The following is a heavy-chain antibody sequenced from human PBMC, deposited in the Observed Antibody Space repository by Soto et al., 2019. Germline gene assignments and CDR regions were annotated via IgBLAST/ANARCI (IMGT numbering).Heavy chain of an antibody. CDR1: GFTFSSYS. V-gene: IGHV3-21*01. CDR3: LRAQLEVDIVASNHC. J-gene: IGHJ4*02. D-gene: IGHD5-12*01. CDR2: ISSSSSYI. Sequence: EVQLVESGGGLVKPGGSLRLSCAASGFTFSSYSMSWIRQAPGKGLEWVSSISSSSSYIYYADSVKGRFTISRDNAQNSLYLQMNSLRAQDTAWHFRLRAQLEVDIVASNHCWGQGTLVTVSS.